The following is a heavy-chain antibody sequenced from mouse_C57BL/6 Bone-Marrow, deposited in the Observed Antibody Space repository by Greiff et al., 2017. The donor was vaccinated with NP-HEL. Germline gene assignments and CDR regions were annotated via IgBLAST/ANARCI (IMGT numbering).Heavy chain of an antibody. D-gene: IGHD2-1*01. CDR2: FHPYNDDT. CDR1: GYTFTTYP. CDR3: ARGGNYWYYFDY. V-gene: IGHV1-47*01. J-gene: IGHJ2*01. Sequence: VQLQQSGAELVKPGASVKMSCKASGYTFTTYPIEWVKPHHGKSLEWIGNFHPYNDDTEYNEKFKNKATLTVEKSSSTVYLELSRLTSDDSSVYYCARGGNYWYYFDYWGQGTTLTVSS.